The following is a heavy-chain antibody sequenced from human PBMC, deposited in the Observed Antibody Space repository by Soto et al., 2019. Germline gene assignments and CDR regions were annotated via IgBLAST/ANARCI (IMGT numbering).Heavy chain of an antibody. CDR1: GYTFTGYY. J-gene: IGHJ4*02. CDR2: INPNGGGT. CDR3: ARVVGSSGYYYSFAY. V-gene: IGHV1-2*04. Sequence: ASVEVSCKTSGYTFTGYYINWARRARGQGLEWMGWINPNGGGTNYAQKFQGWVTMTRDTSISTAYMEVSRLTPDDTAVYYCARVVGSSGYYYSFAYWGQGTLVTVSS. D-gene: IGHD3-22*01.